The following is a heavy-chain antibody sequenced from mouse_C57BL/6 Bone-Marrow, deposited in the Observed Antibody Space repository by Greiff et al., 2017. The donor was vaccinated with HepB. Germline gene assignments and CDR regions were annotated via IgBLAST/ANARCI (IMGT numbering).Heavy chain of an antibody. D-gene: IGHD1-1*01. V-gene: IGHV7-3*01. CDR3: ASSYFYGSSYDYAMDY. CDR2: IRNKANGYTT. Sequence: EVMLVESGGGLVQPGGSLSLSCAASGFTFTDYYMSWVRQPPGKALEWLGFIRNKANGYTTEYSASVKGRFTISRDNSQSILYLQMNALRAEDSATYYCASSYFYGSSYDYAMDYWGQGTSVTVSS. CDR1: GFTFTDYY. J-gene: IGHJ4*01.